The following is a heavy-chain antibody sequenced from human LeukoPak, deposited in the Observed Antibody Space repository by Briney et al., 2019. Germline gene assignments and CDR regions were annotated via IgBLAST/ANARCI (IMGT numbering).Heavy chain of an antibody. CDR2: ISGSGGST. V-gene: IGHV3-23*01. CDR3: ARDDRGIQEYFQH. CDR1: GFTFSSYA. Sequence: GGSLRLSCAASGFTFSSYAMSWVRQAPGKGLEWGSTISGSGGSTYYADSVKGRFTISRDNSKNTLYVQMNSLRAEDTAVYYCARDDRGIQEYFQHWGQGTLVTVSS. J-gene: IGHJ1*01. D-gene: IGHD1-1*01.